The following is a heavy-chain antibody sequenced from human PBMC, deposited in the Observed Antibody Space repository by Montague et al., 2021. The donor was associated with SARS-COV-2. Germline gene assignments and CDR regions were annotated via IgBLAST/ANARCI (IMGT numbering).Heavy chain of an antibody. Sequence: SETLSLTCTVSGGSISSSSYYWGWIRQPPGKGLEWIGSIYYSGSXYYNPPLKSRGTISVDTSKNQFSLKLSSVTAADTAVYYCARVGRQQLGRLSGMDVWGQGTTVTVSS. J-gene: IGHJ6*02. CDR1: GGSISSSSYY. CDR3: ARVGRQQLGRLSGMDV. CDR2: IYYSGSX. V-gene: IGHV4-39*07. D-gene: IGHD6-13*01.